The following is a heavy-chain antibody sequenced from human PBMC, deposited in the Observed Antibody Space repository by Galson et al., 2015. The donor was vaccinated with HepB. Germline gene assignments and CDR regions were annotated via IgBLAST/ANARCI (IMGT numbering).Heavy chain of an antibody. V-gene: IGHV3-30*04. D-gene: IGHD6-19*01. CDR3: AREGSGWYRSYWYFDL. J-gene: IGHJ2*01. Sequence: SLRLSCAASGFTFSSYAMHWVRQAPGKGLEWVAVISYDGSNKYYADSVKGRFTISRDNSKNTLYLQMNSLRAEDTAVYYCAREGSGWYRSYWYFDLWGRGTLVTVSS. CDR2: ISYDGSNK. CDR1: GFTFSSYA.